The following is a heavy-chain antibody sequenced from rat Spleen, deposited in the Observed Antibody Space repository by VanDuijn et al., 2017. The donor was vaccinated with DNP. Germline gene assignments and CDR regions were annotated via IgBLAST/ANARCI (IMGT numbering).Heavy chain of an antibody. D-gene: IGHD1-6*01. CDR2: ISTSGSRT. CDR1: GFTFSNYY. Sequence: EVLLVESDGGLVQPGRSLKLSCAVSGFTFSNYYMAWVRQAPKKGLEWVATISTSGSRTYYPDSVKGRFTISRDNAKSSLYLQMNSLKAEGTATYYCARAYTTDYWYFDFWGPGTMVTVSS. V-gene: IGHV5-25*01. CDR3: ARAYTTDYWYFDF. J-gene: IGHJ1*01.